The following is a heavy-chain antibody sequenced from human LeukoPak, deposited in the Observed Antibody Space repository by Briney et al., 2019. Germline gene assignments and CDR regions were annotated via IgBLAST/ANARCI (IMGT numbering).Heavy chain of an antibody. Sequence: GGSLRLSXEVSGFTFTDYWMNWVRQAPGKGPEWVASIRQDGSEKTYVDSVKGRFTISRDNTKNSLSLQLNGLRAEDTAVYYCARDGTAAGLYFDLWGQGTLVTVSS. CDR2: IRQDGSEK. CDR1: GFTFTDYW. J-gene: IGHJ4*01. CDR3: ARDGTAAGLYFDL. D-gene: IGHD6-13*01. V-gene: IGHV3-7*01.